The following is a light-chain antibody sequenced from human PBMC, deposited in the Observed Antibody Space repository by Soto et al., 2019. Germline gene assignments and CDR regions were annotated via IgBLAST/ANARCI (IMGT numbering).Light chain of an antibody. CDR3: CSYASSYTFARNV. V-gene: IGLV2-11*01. J-gene: IGLJ1*01. CDR1: SGDVAIYNY. CDR2: DVS. Sequence: QSALTQPRSVSGPPGQSVTISCTGTSGDVAIYNYISWYQQHPGEAPKLMIHDVSERPSGVPDRFSGSKSGNTASLTISGLQAEDEADYYCCSYASSYTFARNVFGAGTKVT.